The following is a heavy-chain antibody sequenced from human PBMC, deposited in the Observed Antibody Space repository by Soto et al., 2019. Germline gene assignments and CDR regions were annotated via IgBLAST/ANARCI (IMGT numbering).Heavy chain of an antibody. D-gene: IGHD3-10*01. CDR1: GFTFSSYG. CDR3: ARGSEGNAFDI. CDR2: IWYDGSKK. V-gene: IGHV3-33*01. J-gene: IGHJ3*02. Sequence: GESLKISCAASGFTFSSYGMHWVRQAPGKGLEWVALIWYDGSKKYYADSVKGRFTISRDDSKNTLYLQMNSLRADDRAVYYCARGSEGNAFDIWGQGTMVTV.